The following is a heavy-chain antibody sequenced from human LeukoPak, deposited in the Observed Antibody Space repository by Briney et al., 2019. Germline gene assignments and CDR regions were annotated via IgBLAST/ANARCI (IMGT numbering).Heavy chain of an antibody. J-gene: IGHJ4*02. D-gene: IGHD3-22*01. CDR1: GFTFSSYG. CDR3: AKGVYYYDSSGYYPYFDY. CDR2: ISGSGGST. Sequence: GGSLRLSCAASGFTFSSYGMSWVRQAPGKGLEWVSAISGSGGSTYYADSVKGRFTISRDNSKNTLYLQMNSLRAEDTAVYYCAKGVYYYDSSGYYPYFDYWGQGTLVTVSS. V-gene: IGHV3-23*01.